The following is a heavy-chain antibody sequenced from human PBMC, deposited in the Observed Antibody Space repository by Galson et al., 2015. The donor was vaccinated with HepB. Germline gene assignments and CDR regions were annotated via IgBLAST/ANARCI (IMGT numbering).Heavy chain of an antibody. CDR2: ISSNGGST. D-gene: IGHD2-15*01. J-gene: IGHJ3*02. CDR3: VKVDIVVVVAAVGEPYAFDI. V-gene: IGHV3-64D*06. CDR1: GFTFSSYA. Sequence: SLRLSCAASGFTFSSYAMHWVRQAPGKGLEYVSAISSNGGSTYYADSVKGRFTISRDNSKNTLYLQMSSLRAEDTAVYYCVKVDIVVVVAAVGEPYAFDIWGQGTMVTVSS.